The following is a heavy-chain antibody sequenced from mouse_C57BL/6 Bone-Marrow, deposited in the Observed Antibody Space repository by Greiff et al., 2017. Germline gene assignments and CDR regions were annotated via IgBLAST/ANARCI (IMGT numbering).Heavy chain of an antibody. V-gene: IGHV3-6*01. Sequence: EVQLQQSGPGLVKPSQSLSLTCSVTGYSITSGYYWNWIRQFPGNKLEWMGYISYDGSNNYNPSLKNRISITRDTSKNQFFLKLNSVTTEDTATYYCARDLYYFDYWGKGTTLTVSS. CDR2: ISYDGSN. CDR1: GYSITSGYY. J-gene: IGHJ2*01. CDR3: ARDLYYFDY.